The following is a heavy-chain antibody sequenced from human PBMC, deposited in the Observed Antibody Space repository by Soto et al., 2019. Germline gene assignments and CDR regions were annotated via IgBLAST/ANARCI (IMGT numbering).Heavy chain of an antibody. CDR2: IKSKTDGGTT. D-gene: IGHD3-3*01. CDR1: SVSNAW. CDR3: TTDVELWSGYYTG. Sequence: SVSNAWMNWVRQAPGKGLEWVGRIKSKTDGGTTDYAAPVKGRFTISRDDSKNTLYLQMNSLKTEDAAVYYCTTDVELWSGYYTGWGQGTLVTVSS. V-gene: IGHV3-15*07. J-gene: IGHJ4*02.